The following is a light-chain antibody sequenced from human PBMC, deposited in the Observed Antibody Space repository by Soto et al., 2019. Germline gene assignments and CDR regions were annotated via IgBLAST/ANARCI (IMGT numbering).Light chain of an antibody. CDR3: LKHNTYPIT. Sequence: DIQMTHSPSALSASVVGRVTSTCRASQGIRNDLVWYQQKPGKAPKRLIYDTSSLHSGVPSRFRGSGSGTEFTLSITSLQPEDFATYYCLKHNTYPITCGQGTQLEIK. J-gene: IGKJ5*01. CDR1: QGIRND. V-gene: IGKV1-17*01. CDR2: DTS.